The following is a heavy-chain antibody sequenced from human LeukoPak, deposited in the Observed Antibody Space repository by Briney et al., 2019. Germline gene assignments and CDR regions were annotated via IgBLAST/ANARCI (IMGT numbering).Heavy chain of an antibody. CDR3: ARDLGGYSYGSHFDY. J-gene: IGHJ4*02. D-gene: IGHD5-18*01. Sequence: GGSLRLSCAAFGFTFSRYSLNWVRQAPGKGLEWVSSITTSSSYIYYADSVKGQFTISRDNARNSPYLHMNSLRAEDTAVYYCARDLGGYSYGSHFDYWGQGTLVTVSS. V-gene: IGHV3-21*01. CDR1: GFTFSRYS. CDR2: ITTSSSYI.